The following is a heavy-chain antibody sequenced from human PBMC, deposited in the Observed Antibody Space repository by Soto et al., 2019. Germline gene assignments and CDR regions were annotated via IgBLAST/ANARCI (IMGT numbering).Heavy chain of an antibody. V-gene: IGHV4-31*03. D-gene: IGHD6-13*01. CDR3: AREGYSSSWYYFDY. CDR2: IYYSGST. CDR1: GGSISSGGYY. Sequence: QVQLQESGPGLVKPSQTLSLTCTVSGGSISSGGYYWSWIRQHPGKGLEWIGYIYYSGSTYYNPYLKSGVTISIDTSKNQFYLKLRSVTAADTAVYYWAREGYSSSWYYFDYWGQGTLVTVSS. J-gene: IGHJ4*02.